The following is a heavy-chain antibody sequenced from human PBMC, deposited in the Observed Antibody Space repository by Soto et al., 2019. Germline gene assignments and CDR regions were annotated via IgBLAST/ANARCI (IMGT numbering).Heavy chain of an antibody. CDR3: VCSYSSSSGLGWFDP. D-gene: IGHD6-6*01. Sequence: SETLSLTCAVYGGSFSGYYWSWIRQPPGKGLEWIGEINHSGSTNYNPSLKSRVTISVDTSKNQFSLKLSSVTAADTAVYYCVCSYSSSSGLGWFDPWGQGTLVTVSS. CDR1: GGSFSGYY. V-gene: IGHV4-34*01. J-gene: IGHJ5*02. CDR2: INHSGST.